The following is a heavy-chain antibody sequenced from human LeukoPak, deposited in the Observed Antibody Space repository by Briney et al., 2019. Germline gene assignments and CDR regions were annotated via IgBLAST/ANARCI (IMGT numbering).Heavy chain of an antibody. CDR2: IYYSGST. CDR3: ARGIMTTVTRFDY. CDR1: GGSNTGYY. V-gene: IGHV4-59*01. D-gene: IGHD4-17*01. Sequence: SETLSLTCTVTGGSNTGYYWTWIRQPPGKGLEWLGYIYYSGSTNYNPALEGRVTISVDRSKNLFSLSLHSVTTADTAVYFCARGIMTTVTRFDYWGQGALVTVSS. J-gene: IGHJ4*02.